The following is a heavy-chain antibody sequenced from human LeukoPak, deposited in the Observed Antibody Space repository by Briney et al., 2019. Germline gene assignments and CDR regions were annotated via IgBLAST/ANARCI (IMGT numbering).Heavy chain of an antibody. J-gene: IGHJ6*02. D-gene: IGHD6-13*01. CDR2: ISAYNGNT. V-gene: IGHV1-18*01. Sequence: ASVKVSCKASGYTFTSYGISWVRQAPGQGLEWMGWISAYNGNTNYAQKLQGRVTMTTDTSTSTAYMELRSLRSDDTAVYYCARDDSSSRAADYYGMDVWGQGTTVTVSS. CDR3: ARDDSSSRAADYYGMDV. CDR1: GYTFTSYG.